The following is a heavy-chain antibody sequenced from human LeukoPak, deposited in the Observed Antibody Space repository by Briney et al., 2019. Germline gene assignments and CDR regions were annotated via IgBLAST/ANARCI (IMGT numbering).Heavy chain of an antibody. D-gene: IGHD6-13*01. Sequence: PGGSLRLSCAASGFTFSSYSMNWVRQAPGKGLEWVSSINSSGSYIYYADSVKGRFTISRDNAKNSLYLQMNSLRAEDTAVYYCARGRIAAAGTFDYWGQGTLVTVSS. CDR2: INSSGSYI. CDR3: ARGRIAAAGTFDY. J-gene: IGHJ4*02. V-gene: IGHV3-21*01. CDR1: GFTFSSYS.